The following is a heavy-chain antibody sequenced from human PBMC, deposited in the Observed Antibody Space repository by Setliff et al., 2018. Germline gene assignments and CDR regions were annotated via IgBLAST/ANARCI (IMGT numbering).Heavy chain of an antibody. CDR3: AKFSSVPGSRFFDY. CDR1: GFTFRNYY. CDR2: IWYDGTNK. V-gene: IGHV3-30*02. J-gene: IGHJ4*02. D-gene: IGHD2-2*01. Sequence: PGGSLRLSCAASGFTFRNYYMNWVRQVPGKGLEWVAFIWYDGTNKYYVDSVKGRFTISRDNSKNTLYLQMNSLRAEDTAIYSCAKFSSVPGSRFFDYWGQGALVTVSS.